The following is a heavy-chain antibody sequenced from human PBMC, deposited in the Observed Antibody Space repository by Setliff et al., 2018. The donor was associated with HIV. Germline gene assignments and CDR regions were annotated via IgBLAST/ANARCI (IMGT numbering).Heavy chain of an antibody. V-gene: IGHV7-4-1*02. D-gene: IGHD2-2*01. CDR3: ARGNVVAPAAMPGDI. J-gene: IGHJ3*02. CDR2: INTNTGNP. Sequence: ASVKVSCKASGYTFTNYIMNWVRQAPGQGLEWMGWINTNTGNPTYAQGFTGRFVLSLDTSVSTAYLQISSLKAEDTAVYYCARGNVVAPAAMPGDIWGQGTMVTVSS. CDR1: GYTFTNYI.